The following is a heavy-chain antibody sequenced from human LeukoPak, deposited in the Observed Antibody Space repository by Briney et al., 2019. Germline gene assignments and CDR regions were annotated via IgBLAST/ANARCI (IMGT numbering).Heavy chain of an antibody. CDR2: IYYSGST. Sequence: PSETLSLTCTVSGGSISSSSYYWGWIRQPPGKGLEWIRSIYYSGSTYYNPSLKSRVTISVDTSKNQFSLKLSSVTAADTAVYYCSHIVGATTADYWGQGTLVTVSS. CDR3: SHIVGATTADY. CDR1: GGSISSSSYY. D-gene: IGHD1-26*01. V-gene: IGHV4-39*01. J-gene: IGHJ4*02.